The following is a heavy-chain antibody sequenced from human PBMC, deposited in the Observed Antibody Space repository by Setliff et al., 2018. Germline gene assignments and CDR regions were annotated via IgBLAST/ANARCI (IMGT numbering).Heavy chain of an antibody. V-gene: IGHV3-23*01. D-gene: IGHD7-27*01. CDR3: VRDLHWGFDY. J-gene: IGHJ4*02. Sequence: PGGSLRLSCAASGFTFSTYALSWVRQAPGKGLEWVSAIGGSGDTTYYADSVKGRFTISRDNSKNTLYVQMNSLRAEDPAVYYCVRDLHWGFDYWGLGTLVTVSS. CDR2: IGGSGDTT. CDR1: GFTFSTYA.